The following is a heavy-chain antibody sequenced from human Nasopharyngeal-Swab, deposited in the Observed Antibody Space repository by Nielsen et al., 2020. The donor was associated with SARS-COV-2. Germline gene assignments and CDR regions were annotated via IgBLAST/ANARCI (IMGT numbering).Heavy chain of an antibody. V-gene: IGHV4-39*07. D-gene: IGHD5-18*01. J-gene: IGHJ5*02. Sequence: WIRQPPGKGLEWIGSIYYSGSTYYNPSLKSRVTISVDRSKNQFSLKLSSVTAADTAVYYCARREVTDNWFDPWGQGTPVTVSS. CDR3: ARREVTDNWFDP. CDR2: IYYSGST.